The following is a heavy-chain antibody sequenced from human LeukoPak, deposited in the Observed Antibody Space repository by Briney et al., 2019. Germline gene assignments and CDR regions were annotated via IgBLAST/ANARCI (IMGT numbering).Heavy chain of an antibody. Sequence: PVASLRLSCAASGFTFSSYSMNWVRQAPGKGLEWVSSISSSSSYIYYADSVKGRFTISRDNAKNSLYLQMNSLRAEDTAVYYCARGESGVFFDYWGQGTLVTVCS. CDR1: GFTFSSYS. D-gene: IGHD3-3*01. J-gene: IGHJ4*02. CDR3: ARGESGVFFDY. V-gene: IGHV3-21*01. CDR2: ISSSSSYI.